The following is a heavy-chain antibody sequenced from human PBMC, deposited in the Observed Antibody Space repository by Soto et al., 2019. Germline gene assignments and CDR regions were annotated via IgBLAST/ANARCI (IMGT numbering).Heavy chain of an antibody. CDR3: AKDRYRSTRSHIDF. J-gene: IGHJ4*02. CDR1: GFTFDDYA. D-gene: IGHD6-13*01. V-gene: IGHV3-9*01. CDR2: ISWNSGSI. Sequence: GGSLRLSCAASGFTFDDYAMHWVRQAPGKGLEWVSGISWNSGSIGYADSVKGRFTISRDNAKNSLYLQMNSLRAEDTALYYCAKDRYRSTRSHIDFWGQGPLVNVSS.